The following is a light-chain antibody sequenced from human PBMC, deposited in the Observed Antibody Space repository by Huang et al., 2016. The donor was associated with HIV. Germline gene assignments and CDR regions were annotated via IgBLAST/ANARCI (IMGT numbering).Light chain of an antibody. CDR3: QQYFTSPPLT. CDR1: QGISNS. J-gene: IGKJ4*01. Sequence: DIQMTQSPSSLSASVGDRVTITCRASQGISNSLAWYQQKPGRAPKLLVYAASRLGSGVAAWVSSGGAGTEYTLTISRLQPEDFAAYYYQQYFTSPPLTFGGGTKVEIK. CDR2: AAS. V-gene: IGKV1-NL1*01.